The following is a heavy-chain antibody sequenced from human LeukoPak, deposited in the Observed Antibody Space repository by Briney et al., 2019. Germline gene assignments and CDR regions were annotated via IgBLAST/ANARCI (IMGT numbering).Heavy chain of an antibody. D-gene: IGHD2-21*02. CDR3: AREVPDCGGDCYNFDY. V-gene: IGHV3-11*01. CDR2: ISSSGSTI. J-gene: IGHJ4*02. Sequence: SGGSLRLSCAASGFTFSDYYMSWIRQAPGKGLEWVSYISSSGSTIYYADSVKGRFTISRDNAKNSLYLQMNSLRAEDTAVYYCAREVPDCGGDCYNFDYWGQGTLVTVSS. CDR1: GFTFSDYY.